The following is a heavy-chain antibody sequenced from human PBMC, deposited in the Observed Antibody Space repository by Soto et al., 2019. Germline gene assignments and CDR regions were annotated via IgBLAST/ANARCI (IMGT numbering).Heavy chain of an antibody. D-gene: IGHD4-17*01. Sequence: PGESLKISCNGSGYRFTSYWISWVRQMPGKGLEWMGRIDPSDSYINYSPSFQGHVTISADKSVSTAYLQWSSLKASDTAMYYCARLRGDASDIWGQGTMVTVSS. J-gene: IGHJ3*02. V-gene: IGHV5-10-1*01. CDR1: GYRFTSYW. CDR3: ARLRGDASDI. CDR2: IDPSDSYI.